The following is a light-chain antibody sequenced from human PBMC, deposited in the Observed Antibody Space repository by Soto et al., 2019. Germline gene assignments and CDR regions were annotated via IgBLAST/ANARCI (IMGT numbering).Light chain of an antibody. CDR1: SSDVGGYNY. Sequence: HSALTQPTSVAGSPGKSITISCTGTSSDVGGYNYVSWYQQHPGKAPKLMIYEVSNRPSGVSNRFSGSKSGNTASLTISGLQAEDEADYYCSSYTSSSTLVFGTGTKVTVL. V-gene: IGLV2-14*01. J-gene: IGLJ1*01. CDR3: SSYTSSSTLV. CDR2: EVS.